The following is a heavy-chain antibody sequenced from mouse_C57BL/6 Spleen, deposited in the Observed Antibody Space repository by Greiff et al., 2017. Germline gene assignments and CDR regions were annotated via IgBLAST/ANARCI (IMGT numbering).Heavy chain of an antibody. CDR2: IYPGDGDT. J-gene: IGHJ4*01. V-gene: IGHV1-82*01. D-gene: IGHD1-1*01. CDR3: ARCEDYYGSGAMDY. Sequence: VQLQESGPELVKPGASVKISCKASGYAFSSSWMNWVKQRPGKGLEWIGRIYPGDGDTNYNGKFKGKATLTADKSSSTAYMQLSSLTSEDSAVYFCARCEDYYGSGAMDYWGQGTSVTVSS. CDR1: GYAFSSSW.